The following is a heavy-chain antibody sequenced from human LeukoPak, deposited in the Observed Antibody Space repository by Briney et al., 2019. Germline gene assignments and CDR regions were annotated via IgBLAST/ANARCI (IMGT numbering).Heavy chain of an antibody. Sequence: SETLSLTCAVYGGSFSGYYWSWIRQPPGKGLEWIGEINHSGSTNYNPSLKSRVTISVDTSKNQFSLKLSSVTAADTAVYYCARSLGATYYYYYYYMDVWGKGTTVTIPS. CDR1: GGSFSGYY. J-gene: IGHJ6*03. D-gene: IGHD1-26*01. CDR2: INHSGST. V-gene: IGHV4-34*01. CDR3: ARSLGATYYYYYYYMDV.